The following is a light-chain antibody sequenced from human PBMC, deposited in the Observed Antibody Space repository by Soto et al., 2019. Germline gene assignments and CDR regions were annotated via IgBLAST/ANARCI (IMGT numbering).Light chain of an antibody. J-gene: IGKJ1*01. CDR3: QHYNNWPWT. CDR1: QSVSSN. V-gene: IGKV3-15*01. Sequence: EIVMTQSPATLSVSPGERATLSCRASQSVSSNFAWYQQKPGQAPRLLIYGASTRAGGIPARFSGSGSGTDSTPTSSLLQSDDFAYYYQQHYNNWPWTFGQGTKVEI. CDR2: GAS.